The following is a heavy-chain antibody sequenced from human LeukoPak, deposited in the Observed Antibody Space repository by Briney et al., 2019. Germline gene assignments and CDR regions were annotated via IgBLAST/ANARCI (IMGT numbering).Heavy chain of an antibody. J-gene: IGHJ4*02. CDR1: GLSFSSFA. CDR2: IRGNGET. CDR3: ARASWVSSTDAVR. V-gene: IGHV3-23*01. Sequence: GGSLRLSCAASGLSFSSFAMSWVRQGPARGLEWVSSIRGNGETSYADSVKGRFTLSSDISRNTVYFQLNNLRVEDTAIYYCARASWVSSTDAVRWGQGTLVTVSS. D-gene: IGHD3-16*01.